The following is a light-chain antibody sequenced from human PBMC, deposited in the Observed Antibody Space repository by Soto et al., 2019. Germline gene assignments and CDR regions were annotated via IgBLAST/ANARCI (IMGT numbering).Light chain of an antibody. CDR1: QSISSY. Sequence: DIQMTQSPSSLSASVGDRVTITCRASQSISSYLNWYQQKPGKAPKLLVYAASILQSGVPSRFSGSGAGTDFTLTISRLEHEDFAVYYCQQYGTSFSTFGQGTKVDIK. CDR3: QQYGTSFST. J-gene: IGKJ1*01. V-gene: IGKV1-39*01. CDR2: AAS.